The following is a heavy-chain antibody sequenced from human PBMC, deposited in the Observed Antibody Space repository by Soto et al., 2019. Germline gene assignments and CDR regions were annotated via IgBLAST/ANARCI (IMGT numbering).Heavy chain of an antibody. V-gene: IGHV1-69*01. Sequence: QGHLVQSGAEVKKTGSSVKVSCKGTFSSYAITWVRQAPGQGLDWVGGITPLFGTTDYSQKFQGRVTITADASTSTSYMELSSLRSEDTAVYYCARGPDYGDHGGWLDPWGQGTLVTVSS. D-gene: IGHD4-17*01. CDR1: TFSSYA. CDR2: ITPLFGTT. CDR3: ARGPDYGDHGGWLDP. J-gene: IGHJ5*02.